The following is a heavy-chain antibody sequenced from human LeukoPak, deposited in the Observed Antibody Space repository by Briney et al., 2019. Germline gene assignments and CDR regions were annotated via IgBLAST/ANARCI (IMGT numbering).Heavy chain of an antibody. V-gene: IGHV3-9*01. CDR3: AKDFYGDYPGAYFDY. Sequence: PGGSLRLSCAASGFTFDDYAMHWVRQAPGKGLEWVSGISWNSGSIGYADSVKGRFTISRDSAKNSLYLQMNSLRAEDTALYYCAKDFYGDYPGAYFDYWGQGTLVTVSS. CDR1: GFTFDDYA. J-gene: IGHJ4*02. D-gene: IGHD4-17*01. CDR2: ISWNSGSI.